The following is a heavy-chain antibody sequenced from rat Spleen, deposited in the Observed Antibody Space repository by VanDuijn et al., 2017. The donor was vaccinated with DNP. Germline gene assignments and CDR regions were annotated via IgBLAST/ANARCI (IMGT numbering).Heavy chain of an antibody. CDR1: GFTFSDYN. Sequence: EVQLVDSGGGLVQPGRSLKLSCSASGFTFSDYNMAWVRQAPTKGLEWVASISPSGGSTYYRDSVKGRFTISRDDTKSSLYLQMNSLKSEDTATYYCARGSTSIYWYFDFWGPGTMVTVSS. CDR3: ARGSTSIYWYFDF. V-gene: IGHV5-19*01. CDR2: ISPSGGST. J-gene: IGHJ1*01. D-gene: IGHD3-1*01.